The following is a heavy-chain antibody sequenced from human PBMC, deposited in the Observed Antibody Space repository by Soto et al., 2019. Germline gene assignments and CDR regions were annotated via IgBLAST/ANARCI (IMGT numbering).Heavy chain of an antibody. CDR3: ARGGVVITFYRYYYGMDV. CDR2: ISSSSSTI. D-gene: IGHD3-22*01. Sequence: GGSLRLSCAASGFTFSSYSMNWVRQAPGKGLEWVSYISSSSSTIYYADSVKGRFTISRDNAKNSLYLQMNSLRDEDTAVYYCARGGVVITFYRYYYGMDVWGQGTTVTVSS. CDR1: GFTFSSYS. V-gene: IGHV3-48*02. J-gene: IGHJ6*02.